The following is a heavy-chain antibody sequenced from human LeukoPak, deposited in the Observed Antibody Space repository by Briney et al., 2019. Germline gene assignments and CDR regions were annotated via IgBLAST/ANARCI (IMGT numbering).Heavy chain of an antibody. D-gene: IGHD6-13*01. V-gene: IGHV3-30*04. CDR1: GFTFSSYA. J-gene: IGHJ4*02. CDR2: ISYDGSNK. CDR3: ARAPYSSSWDTNHYFDY. Sequence: PGRSLRLSCAASGFTFSSYAMHWVRQAPGKGLEWVAIISYDGSNKYYADSVKGRFTISRDNSKNTLYLQMNSLRAEDTAVFYCARAPYSSSWDTNHYFDYWGQGTLVTVPS.